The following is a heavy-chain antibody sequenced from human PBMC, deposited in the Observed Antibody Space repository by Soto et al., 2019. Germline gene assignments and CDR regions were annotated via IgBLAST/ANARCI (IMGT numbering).Heavy chain of an antibody. D-gene: IGHD2-15*01. CDR1: GFTFDDYA. CDR2: ISCNGGSI. V-gene: IGHV3-64*01. CDR3: AREKPEYCSGGSCYRDAFDI. Sequence: GGSLRLYCAASGFTFDDYAMHWVRQAPEKGLEYVSGISCNGGSIYYANSVKGRFTISRDNSKNTLYLQMGSLRAEDMAVYYCAREKPEYCSGGSCYRDAFDIWGQGTMVIVSS. J-gene: IGHJ3*02.